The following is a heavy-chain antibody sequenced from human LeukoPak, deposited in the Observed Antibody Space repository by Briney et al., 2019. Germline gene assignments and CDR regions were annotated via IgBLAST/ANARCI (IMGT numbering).Heavy chain of an antibody. V-gene: IGHV4-39*01. Sequence: SETLSLTCTVSGGSISSSSYYWGWIRQPPGKGLEWIGSIYYSGSTYYNPSLKSRDTISVDTSKNQFSLKLSSVTAADTAVYYCARQPRVVRLLDPWGQGTLVTVSS. D-gene: IGHD2-2*01. CDR1: GGSISSSSYY. J-gene: IGHJ5*02. CDR3: ARQPRVVRLLDP. CDR2: IYYSGST.